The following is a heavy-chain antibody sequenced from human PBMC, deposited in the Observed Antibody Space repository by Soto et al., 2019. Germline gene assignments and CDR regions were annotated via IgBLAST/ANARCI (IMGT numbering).Heavy chain of an antibody. D-gene: IGHD6-13*01. CDR3: ARRTKYYSSRPAFDY. V-gene: IGHV4-34*01. CDR1: GGSFSGYY. J-gene: IGHJ4*02. Sequence: QVQLQQWGAGLLKPSETLSLTCAVYGGSFSGYYWSWIRQPPGKGLEWIGEINHSGSTNYNPSLKSRVTISVATSKNQFSLKLSSVTAADTAVYYCARRTKYYSSRPAFDYWGQGTLVTVSS. CDR2: INHSGST.